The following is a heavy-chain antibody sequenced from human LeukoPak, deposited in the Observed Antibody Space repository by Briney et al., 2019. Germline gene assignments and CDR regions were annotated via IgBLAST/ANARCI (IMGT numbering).Heavy chain of an antibody. CDR2: IYHNGTP. J-gene: IGHJ6*02. V-gene: IGHV4/OR15-8*01. CDR3: ATAPILRGEGGEHYKYGMDV. CDR1: GGSISSTNW. D-gene: IGHD2-2*02. Sequence: SETLSLTCGVSGGSISSTNWWSWVRQSPGKGLEWIGEIYHNGTPNYNPSLKSRVTISADTFKNHFSLKMTSVTAADTAVYYCATAPILRGEGGEHYKYGMDVWGQGTTVIVSS.